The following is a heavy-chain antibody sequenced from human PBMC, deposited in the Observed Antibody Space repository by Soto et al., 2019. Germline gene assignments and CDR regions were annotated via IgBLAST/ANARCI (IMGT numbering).Heavy chain of an antibody. V-gene: IGHV4-39*01. J-gene: IGHJ5*02. CDR1: GGSISSSSYY. CDR2: IYYSGST. Sequence: SETLSLTCTVSGGSISSSSYYWGWIRQPPGKGLEWIGSIYYSGSTYYNPSLKSRVTISVDTSKNQFSLKLSSVTAADTAVYYCARHLGYCSGGSCYSVWFDPWGQGTLVTVSS. CDR3: ARHLGYCSGGSCYSVWFDP. D-gene: IGHD2-15*01.